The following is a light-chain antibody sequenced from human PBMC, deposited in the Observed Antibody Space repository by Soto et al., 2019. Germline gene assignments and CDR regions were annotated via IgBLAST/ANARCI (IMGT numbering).Light chain of an antibody. CDR1: QSVDSAF. V-gene: IGKV3-20*01. J-gene: IGKJ1*01. Sequence: EIVLTQSPGSLSLSLGERATLSCRASQSVDSAFFAWYQQKPGQPPRLLMYGASRRATGIPDRFSGSGSGTDLTLTIRRLEPEDFAVYYCQQYASSLTFGQGTKVEI. CDR3: QQYASSLT. CDR2: GAS.